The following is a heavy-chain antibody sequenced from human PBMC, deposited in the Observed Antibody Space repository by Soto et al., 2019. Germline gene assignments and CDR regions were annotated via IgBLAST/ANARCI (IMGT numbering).Heavy chain of an antibody. CDR1: GFTFSRNT. CDR2: ITSSGSYV. CDR3: VKDEGIESMDV. D-gene: IGHD3-3*02. Sequence: GGSLRLSCVTSGFTFSRNTMNWVRQAPGKGLEWVASITSSGSYVYYADSVKGRFSASRDNAKNSLSLQMDSLRPDDTAIYFCVKDEGIESMDVWGQGTTVTVSS. V-gene: IGHV3-21*01. J-gene: IGHJ6*02.